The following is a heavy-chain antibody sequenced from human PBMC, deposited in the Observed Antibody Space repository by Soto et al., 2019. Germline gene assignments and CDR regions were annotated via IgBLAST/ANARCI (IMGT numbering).Heavy chain of an antibody. D-gene: IGHD4-4*01. CDR1: GFTFSTYS. V-gene: IGHV3-21*01. CDR3: ASRYSNYDGFYFDY. Sequence: GGSLRLSCAASGFTFSTYSMNWVRQAPGKGLEWVSSISSSGSYMYYADSVKGRFTISRDNAKNELYLQMDSLRAEDTAVYYCASRYSNYDGFYFDYWGQGILVTVSS. CDR2: ISSSGSYM. J-gene: IGHJ4*02.